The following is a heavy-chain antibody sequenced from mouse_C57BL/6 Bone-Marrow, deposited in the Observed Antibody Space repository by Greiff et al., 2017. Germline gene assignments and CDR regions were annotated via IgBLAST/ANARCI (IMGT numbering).Heavy chain of an antibody. J-gene: IGHJ2*01. Sequence: VQLKQSGAELVRPGASVKLSCTASGFNIKDDYMHWVKQRPEQGLEWIGWIDPENGDPEYASKLPGKATITADTSSNTAYLQLSSLTSEDTAVYYCTTPFITTVVASDYWGQGTTLTVSS. D-gene: IGHD1-1*01. CDR3: TTPFITTVVASDY. CDR1: GFNIKDDY. V-gene: IGHV14-4*01. CDR2: IDPENGDP.